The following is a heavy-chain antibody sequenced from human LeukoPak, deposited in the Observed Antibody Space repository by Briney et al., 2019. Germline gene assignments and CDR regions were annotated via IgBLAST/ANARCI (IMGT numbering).Heavy chain of an antibody. CDR1: GGSISGYY. Sequence: SETLSLTCTVSGGSISGYYWSWIRQPPGKGLEWIGYIYYSGSTNYNPSLKSRVTISVDTSKNQFSLKLSSVTAADTAVYYCARGIAARLETWGQGTLVTVSP. V-gene: IGHV4-59*01. D-gene: IGHD6-6*01. CDR3: ARGIAARLET. CDR2: IYYSGST. J-gene: IGHJ5*02.